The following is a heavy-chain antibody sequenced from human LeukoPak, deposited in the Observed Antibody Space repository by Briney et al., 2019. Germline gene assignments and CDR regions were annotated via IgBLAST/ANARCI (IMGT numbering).Heavy chain of an antibody. V-gene: IGHV3-9*01. CDR2: ISWNSGSI. Sequence: GVSLRLSCAASGFTFDDYAMHWVRQAPGKGLEWVSGISWNSGSIGYADSVKGRFTISRDNAKNSLYLQMNSLRAENTALYYCAKGPDSGSYFDLWGRGTLVTVSS. D-gene: IGHD1-26*01. CDR3: AKGPDSGSYFDL. J-gene: IGHJ2*01. CDR1: GFTFDDYA.